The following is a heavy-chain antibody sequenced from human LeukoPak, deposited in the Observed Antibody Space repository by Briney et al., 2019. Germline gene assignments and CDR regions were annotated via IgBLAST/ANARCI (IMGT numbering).Heavy chain of an antibody. V-gene: IGHV3-64*01. CDR1: GFTFSSYG. CDR2: ISGNGGRT. J-gene: IGHJ2*01. D-gene: IGHD2-21*02. Sequence: GGSLRLSCAASGFTFSSYGMHWVRQAPGKGLEYVSAISGNGGRTYYANSVKGRFTISRDNSKNTVFLKMGSLRTEDMAVYYCARGKPDCAGDCPYWYLDLGARGTLVTVSS. CDR3: ARGKPDCAGDCPYWYLDL.